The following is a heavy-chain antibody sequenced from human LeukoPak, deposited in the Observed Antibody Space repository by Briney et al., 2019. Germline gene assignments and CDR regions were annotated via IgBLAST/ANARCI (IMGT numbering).Heavy chain of an antibody. D-gene: IGHD4-23*01. CDR3: ARAPTNSVLDY. CDR1: GGSISSYY. V-gene: IGHV4-59*01. Sequence: SETLSLTCTVSGGSISSYYWSWIRQPPGKGLEWIGYIYYSGSTNYNPSLKSRVTISVDTSKNQFSLKLSSVTAADTAVYYCARAPTNSVLDYWGQGTLVTVSS. J-gene: IGHJ4*02. CDR2: IYYSGST.